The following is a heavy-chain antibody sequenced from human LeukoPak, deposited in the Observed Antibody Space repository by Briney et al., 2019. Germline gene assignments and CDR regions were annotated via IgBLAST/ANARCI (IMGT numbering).Heavy chain of an antibody. CDR3: AAVSTMIEEFYYFDY. J-gene: IGHJ4*02. D-gene: IGHD3-22*01. CDR2: ISGSGGST. V-gene: IGHV3-23*01. CDR1: GFTFSSYA. Sequence: GGSLRLSCAASGFTFSSYAMSWVRQAPGKGLEWVSAISGSGGSTYYADSVKGRFTISRDNSKNTLYLQMNSLRAEDTAVYYCAAVSTMIEEFYYFDYWGQGTLVTVSS.